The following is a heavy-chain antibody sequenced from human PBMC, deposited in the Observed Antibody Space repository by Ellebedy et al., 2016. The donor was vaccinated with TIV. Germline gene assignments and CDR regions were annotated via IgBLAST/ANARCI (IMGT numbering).Heavy chain of an antibody. J-gene: IGHJ4*02. CDR3: ARDEEDIVVVPAANDY. V-gene: IGHV3-21*01. CDR2: ISSSSSYI. Sequence: GESLKISCAASGFTFSSYSMNWVRQAPGKGLEWVSSISSSSSYIYYADSVKGRFTISRDNAKNSLYLQMNSLRAEDTAVYYCARDEEDIVVVPAANDYWGQGTLVTVSS. CDR1: GFTFSSYS. D-gene: IGHD2-2*01.